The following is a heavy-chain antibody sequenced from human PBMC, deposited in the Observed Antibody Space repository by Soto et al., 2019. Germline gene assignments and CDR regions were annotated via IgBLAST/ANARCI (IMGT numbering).Heavy chain of an antibody. CDR2: VYYTGDT. D-gene: IGHD4-17*01. V-gene: IGHV4-59*08. CDR1: SGPDRSHN. J-gene: IGHJ6*01. Sequence: QVQLQQSGPRLVKPSETPSLTCTVSSGPDRSHNWGWIRQPPGRGLEWIGYVYYTGDTAYNPSLRGRVTISADTSTNDISLTLNSVTAADTAVYYCVRQGIDYLHGLVDVW. CDR3: VRQGIDYLHGLVDV.